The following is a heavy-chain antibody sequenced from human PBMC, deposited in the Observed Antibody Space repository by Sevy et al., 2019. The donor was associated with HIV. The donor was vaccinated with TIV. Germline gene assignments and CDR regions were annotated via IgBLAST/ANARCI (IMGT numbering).Heavy chain of an antibody. CDR2: INPNSGGT. CDR3: ARDAYCSSTSCYTYYYYYGMDV. V-gene: IGHV1-2*02. D-gene: IGHD2-2*02. Sequence: ASVKVSCKASGYTFTGYYMHWVRQAPGQGLEWMGWINPNSGGTNYAQKFQGRVTMTRETSISTAYMELSRLRSDDTAVYYCARDAYCSSTSCYTYYYYYGMDVWGQGTTVTVSS. J-gene: IGHJ6*02. CDR1: GYTFTGYY.